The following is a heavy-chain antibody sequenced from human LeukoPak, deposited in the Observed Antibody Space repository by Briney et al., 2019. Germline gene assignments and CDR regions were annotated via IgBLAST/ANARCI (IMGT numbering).Heavy chain of an antibody. CDR1: GGSISSYY. D-gene: IGHD6-6*01. J-gene: IGHJ4*02. V-gene: IGHV4-59*01. CDR3: ASSIAARPDYYFVY. Sequence: SETLSLTCTVSGGSISSYYWSWIRQPPGKGLEWIGYIYYSGSTNYNPSLKSRVTISVDTSKNQFSLKLSSVTAADTAVYYCASSIAARPDYYFVYWGQGTLVTVSS. CDR2: IYYSGST.